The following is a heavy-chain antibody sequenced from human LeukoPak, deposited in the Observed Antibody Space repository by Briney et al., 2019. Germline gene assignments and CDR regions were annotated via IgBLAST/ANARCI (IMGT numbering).Heavy chain of an antibody. V-gene: IGHV1-2*02. CDR2: INPYSGAL. CDR3: ATATVTHTRDP. Sequence: ASVKVSCQTSRYTFSDFYLNWVRQAPGQGLEWMGWINPYSGALISAQSLQGRLTMTWDTSTGTAYMELTRLTSDDTAVYYCATATVTHTRDPWGQGTLVTVSS. J-gene: IGHJ5*02. D-gene: IGHD1-1*01. CDR1: RYTFSDFY.